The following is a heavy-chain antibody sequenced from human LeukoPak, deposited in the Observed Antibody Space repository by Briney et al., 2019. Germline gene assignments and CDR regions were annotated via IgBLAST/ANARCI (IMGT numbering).Heavy chain of an antibody. J-gene: IGHJ4*02. CDR3: ARVAGSIDY. CDR1: GYTFTTYD. V-gene: IGHV1-8*03. D-gene: IGHD6-19*01. CDR2: MNPNSGYT. Sequence: ASVKRSCTASGYTFTTYDINWVRQATGQGLEWMGWMNPNSGYTGYAQKFQGRVTITRDTSISTAYMELSSLRSEDTAVYYCARVAGSIDYWGQGTMVTVSS.